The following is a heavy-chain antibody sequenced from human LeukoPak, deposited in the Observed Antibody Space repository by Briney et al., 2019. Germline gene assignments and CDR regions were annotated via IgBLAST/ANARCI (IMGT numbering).Heavy chain of an antibody. J-gene: IGHJ5*02. CDR3: AAVGTANWFDP. V-gene: IGHV3-66*01. CDR2: IYSCGST. Sequence: GGSLRLSCAASGFTVSSNYMSWVRQAPGKGLEWVSVIYSCGSTYYADSVKGRFTISRDNSKNTLYLQMNSLRAEDTAVYYCAAVGTANWFDPWGQGTLVTVSS. D-gene: IGHD4-23*01. CDR1: GFTVSSNY.